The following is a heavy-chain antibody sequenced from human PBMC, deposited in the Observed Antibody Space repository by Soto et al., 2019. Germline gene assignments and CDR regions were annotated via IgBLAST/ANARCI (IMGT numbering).Heavy chain of an antibody. CDR3: AKSMAPGNYYYYGMDV. CDR2: IYPGDSDT. J-gene: IGHJ6*02. Sequence: GESLKISCKGSGYSFTSYWIGWVRQMPGKGLEWMGIIYPGDSDTRYSPSFQGQVTISADKSISTAYLQRSSLKASDTAMYYCAKSMAPGNYYYYGMDVWGQGTTVTVSS. V-gene: IGHV5-51*01. CDR1: GYSFTSYW. D-gene: IGHD2-8*01.